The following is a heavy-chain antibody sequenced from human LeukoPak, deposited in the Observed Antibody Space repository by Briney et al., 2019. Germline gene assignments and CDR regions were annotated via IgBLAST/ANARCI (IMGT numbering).Heavy chain of an antibody. V-gene: IGHV1-2*02. D-gene: IGHD3-22*01. CDR2: INPNSGGT. J-gene: IGHJ4*02. CDR1: GYTFTGYY. Sequence: ASVKVSCKASGYTFTGYYMHWVRQAPRQGLEWMGWINPNSGGTNYAQKFQGRVTMTRDTSISTAYMELSRLRSDDTAVYYCARVDWYYYDSSGSYFDYWGQGTLVTVSS. CDR3: ARVDWYYYDSSGSYFDY.